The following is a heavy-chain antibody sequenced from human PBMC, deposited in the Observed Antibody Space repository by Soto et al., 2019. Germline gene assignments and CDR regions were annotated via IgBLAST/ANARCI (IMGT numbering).Heavy chain of an antibody. V-gene: IGHV3-33*01. CDR2: VWANGINN. CDR3: VREGGPFDAFDI. CDR1: GFMFTNYG. Sequence: GSLRLSCAASGFMFTNYGMHWVRQAPGKGLEWVAVVWANGINNYYAAFVEGRFTISRDNSKNSLYLQMNSLRVEDTALYFCVREGGPFDAFDIWGQGTMVTVSS. D-gene: IGHD3-16*01. J-gene: IGHJ3*02.